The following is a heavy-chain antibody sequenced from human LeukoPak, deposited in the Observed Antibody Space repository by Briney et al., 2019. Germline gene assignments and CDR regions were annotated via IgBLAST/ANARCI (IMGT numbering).Heavy chain of an antibody. CDR3: AKDRERGYYGSGSYSVFDY. CDR1: GFSFSNFG. J-gene: IGHJ4*02. CDR2: ISSTSRTI. V-gene: IGHV3-48*01. Sequence: GGSLGLSCAASGFSFSNFGMNWVRQAPGKGLEWVSYISSTSRTIYYADSVKGRFTISRDNSKNTLYLQMNSLRAEDTAVYYCAKDRERGYYGSGSYSVFDYWGQGTLVTVSS. D-gene: IGHD3-10*01.